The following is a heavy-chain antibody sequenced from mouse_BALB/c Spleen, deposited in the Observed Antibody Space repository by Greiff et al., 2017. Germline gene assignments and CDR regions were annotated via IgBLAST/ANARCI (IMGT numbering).Heavy chain of an antibody. D-gene: IGHD4-1*01. J-gene: IGHJ3*01. Sequence: VQGVESGPGLVAPSQSLSITCTVSGFSLTSYGVHWVRQPPGKGLEWLGVIWAGGSTNYNSALMSRLSISKDNSKSQVFLKMNSLQTDDTAMYYCARDLTGTGRFAYWGEGTLVTVSA. V-gene: IGHV2-9*02. CDR2: IWAGGST. CDR3: ARDLTGTGRFAY. CDR1: GFSLTSYG.